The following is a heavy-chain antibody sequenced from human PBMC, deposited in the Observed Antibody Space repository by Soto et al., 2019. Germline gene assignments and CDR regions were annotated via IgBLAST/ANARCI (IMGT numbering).Heavy chain of an antibody. CDR1: GGSISSYY. J-gene: IGHJ5*02. D-gene: IGHD2-21*02. Sequence: PSETLSLTCTVSGGSISSYYWSWIRQPAGKGLEWIGRIYTSGSTNYNPSLKSRVTMSVDTSKNQFSLKLSSVTAADTAVYYCARHIVVVTAMYNWFDPWGQGTLVTVYS. V-gene: IGHV4-4*07. CDR3: ARHIVVVTAMYNWFDP. CDR2: IYTSGST.